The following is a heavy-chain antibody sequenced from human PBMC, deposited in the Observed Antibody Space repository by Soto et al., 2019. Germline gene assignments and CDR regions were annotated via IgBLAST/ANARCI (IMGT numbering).Heavy chain of an antibody. CDR3: VRWANFRASDS. V-gene: IGHV3-33*01. J-gene: IGHJ5*02. D-gene: IGHD2-8*01. CDR1: GFTFRSHG. CDR2: IWYDGSEK. Sequence: PGGSLRLSCAASGFTFRSHGMRRVRQAPGKGLEWVAVIWYDGSEKYYADSVRGRFTISRDNSNNILYLQMDILRAEDTAVYYCVRWANFRASDSWGQGSRVTVSS.